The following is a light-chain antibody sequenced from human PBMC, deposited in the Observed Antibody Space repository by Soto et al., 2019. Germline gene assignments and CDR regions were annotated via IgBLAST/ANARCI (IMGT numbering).Light chain of an antibody. Sequence: IPLTQSPSSLSASVGDRVTITCRASQDIAIYLAWYQQKPGEAPKLLIYAASTLYGGVPSRFSGSGSGTDFALTITSLQTEDFATEYCQQLRMYPSTFGGGTKVESK. V-gene: IGKV1-9*01. CDR1: QDIAIY. J-gene: IGKJ4*01. CDR3: QQLRMYPST. CDR2: AAS.